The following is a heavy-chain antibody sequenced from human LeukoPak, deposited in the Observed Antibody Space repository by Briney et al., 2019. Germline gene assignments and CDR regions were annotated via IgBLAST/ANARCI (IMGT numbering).Heavy chain of an antibody. CDR3: ARSATGPDV. J-gene: IGHJ6*02. Sequence: ASVKVSCKASGYTFTGLYMHWVRQAPGQGLEWMGWIDPYSGGASYAQKFQGRVTMTRDTSISTAYMELSSLRSDDTAVYYCARSATGPDVWGQGTTVTVSS. CDR2: IDPYSGGA. V-gene: IGHV1-2*02. CDR1: GYTFTGLY.